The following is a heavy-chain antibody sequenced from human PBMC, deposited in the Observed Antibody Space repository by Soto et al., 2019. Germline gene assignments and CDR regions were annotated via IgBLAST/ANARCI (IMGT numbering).Heavy chain of an antibody. CDR3: TTDFDGGIGYTYCYYGIDV. CDR1: GFTFSNAW. CDR2: IKRNADGGTA. D-gene: IGHD3-9*01. V-gene: IGHV3-15*01. Sequence: GGSLRLSCVASGFTFSNAWMSWVRQAPGKGLQWVGRIKRNADGGTADYAASVKGRFTISRDDSKHTLYLQMSSLETEDTAVYYCTTDFDGGIGYTYCYYGIDVWGQGTTVTVSS. J-gene: IGHJ6*02.